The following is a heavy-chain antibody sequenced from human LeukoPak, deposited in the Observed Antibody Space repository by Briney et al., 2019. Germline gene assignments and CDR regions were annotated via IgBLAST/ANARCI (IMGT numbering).Heavy chain of an antibody. V-gene: IGHV4-34*01. J-gene: IGHJ6*03. D-gene: IGHD3-10*01. Sequence: SETLSLTCGVDGGSLSGYYWTWIRQSPGKGLEWIGDVNESGNTNYNAPLESRVTISVDTSKNQFSLKLSFVTAADTAVYYCARVFGYYYYYIDVWGQGTTVSVSS. CDR3: ARVFGYYYYYIDV. CDR2: VNESGNT. CDR1: GGSLSGYY.